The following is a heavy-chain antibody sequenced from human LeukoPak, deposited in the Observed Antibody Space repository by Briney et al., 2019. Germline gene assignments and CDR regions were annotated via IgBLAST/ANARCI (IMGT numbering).Heavy chain of an antibody. Sequence: KAGGSLRLSCATSGFTFSNAWMTWVRQAQGKGLEWVGRIKTKGEGGTVDYAAPVKGRFTISRDDSKNTLHLQMNSLKTEDTAIYYCMSDLDNWGQGTLVTVSS. CDR1: GFTFSNAW. V-gene: IGHV3-15*01. CDR2: IKTKGEGGTV. J-gene: IGHJ4*02. CDR3: MSDLDN.